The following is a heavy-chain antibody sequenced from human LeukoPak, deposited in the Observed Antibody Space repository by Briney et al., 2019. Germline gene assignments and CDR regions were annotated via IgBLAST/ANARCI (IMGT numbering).Heavy chain of an antibody. V-gene: IGHV1-46*01. CDR1: GYTFTSYY. D-gene: IGHD1-26*01. CDR3: ARGSSGSWVMHAFDI. J-gene: IGHJ3*02. CDR2: INPSGGST. Sequence: ASVKVSCKASGYTFTSYYMHWVRQAPGQGLEWTGIINPSGGSTSYAQKFQGRVTMTRDMSTSTVYMELRSLRSEDTAVYYCARGSSGSWVMHAFDIWGQGTMVTVSS.